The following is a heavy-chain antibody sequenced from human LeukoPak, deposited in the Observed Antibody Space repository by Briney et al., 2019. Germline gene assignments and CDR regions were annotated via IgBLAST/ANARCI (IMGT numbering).Heavy chain of an antibody. J-gene: IGHJ5*02. Sequence: PGGSLRLSCAASGFTFRRYGMNWVRQAPGKGLEWVSAISGSGGSTYYGDSVKGRFTISRDNSKNTLYLQMNSLRAEDTAVYYCAKEHFHERDWFDPWGQGTLVTVSS. CDR2: ISGSGGST. CDR1: GFTFRRYG. CDR3: AKEHFHERDWFDP. D-gene: IGHD3-3*02. V-gene: IGHV3-23*01.